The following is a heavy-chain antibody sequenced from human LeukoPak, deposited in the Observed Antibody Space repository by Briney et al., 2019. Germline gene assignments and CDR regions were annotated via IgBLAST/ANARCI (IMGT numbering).Heavy chain of an antibody. CDR1: GFTFSSYA. V-gene: IGHV3-23*01. CDR2: ISGSGGST. CDR3: ARSRYCSGGSCYYYYYYYMDV. J-gene: IGHJ6*03. D-gene: IGHD2-15*01. Sequence: PGGSLRLSCAASGFTFSSYAMSWVRQAPGKGLEWVSAISGSGGSTYYADSVKGRFTISRDNSKNTLYLQMNSLRAEDTAVYYCARSRYCSGGSCYYYYYYYMDVWGKGTTVTVSS.